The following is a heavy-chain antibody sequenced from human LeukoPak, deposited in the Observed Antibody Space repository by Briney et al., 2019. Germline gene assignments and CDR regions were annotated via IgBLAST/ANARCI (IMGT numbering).Heavy chain of an antibody. CDR2: INHSGST. J-gene: IGHJ5*02. D-gene: IGHD3-3*01. CDR3: ARVPYYDFWSGYPVSFDP. CDR1: GGSFSGYY. Sequence: KPSETLSLTCAVYGGSFSGYYWSWIRQPPGKGLEWIGEINHSGSTNYNPSLKSRVTISVDTSKNQFSLKLSSVTAADTAVYYCARVPYYDFWSGYPVSFDPWGQGTLVTVSS. V-gene: IGHV4-34*01.